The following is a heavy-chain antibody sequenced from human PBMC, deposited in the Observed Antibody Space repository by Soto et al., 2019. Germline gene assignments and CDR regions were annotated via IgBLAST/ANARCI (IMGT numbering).Heavy chain of an antibody. V-gene: IGHV3-21*01. D-gene: IGHD2-15*01. Sequence: PGGSLRLSCAASGFTFSSYSMNWVRQAPGKGLEWVTSISSSSSYIYYADSVKGRFTISRDNAKNSLYLQMNSLRAEDTAVYYCARGHYCSGGSCYSGYYYYYMDVWGKGTTVTVSS. CDR3: ARGHYCSGGSCYSGYYYYYMDV. CDR1: GFTFSSYS. J-gene: IGHJ6*03. CDR2: ISSSSSYI.